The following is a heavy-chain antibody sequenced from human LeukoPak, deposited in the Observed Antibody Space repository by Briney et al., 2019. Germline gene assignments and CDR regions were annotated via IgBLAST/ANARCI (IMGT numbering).Heavy chain of an antibody. CDR2: IYYSGST. D-gene: IGHD2-21*02. V-gene: IGHV4-39*01. Sequence: SETLSLTCTVSGYSISSSSYYWGWIRQPPGKGLEWIGSIYYSGSTYYNPSLKSRVTISVDTSKNQFSLKLSSVTAAETAVYYCARSQPLAYSGGDCDGFDYWGQGTLVTVSS. CDR1: GYSISSSSYY. CDR3: ARSQPLAYSGGDCDGFDY. J-gene: IGHJ4*02.